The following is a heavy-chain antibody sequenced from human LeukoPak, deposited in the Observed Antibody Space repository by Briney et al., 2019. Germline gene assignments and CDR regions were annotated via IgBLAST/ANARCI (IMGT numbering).Heavy chain of an antibody. V-gene: IGHV4-39*01. Sequence: SETLSLTCSVSGGSIAGSSYYWGWIRQPPGKGLEWIGSVYYTGITDYNPSLKSRVSISVDTSKNQFSLRLTSVTAADTAVYCCARRGDILTDYAFDYWGQGTLVTVSS. J-gene: IGHJ4*02. CDR3: ARRGDILTDYAFDY. CDR1: GGSIAGSSYY. D-gene: IGHD3-9*01. CDR2: VYYTGIT.